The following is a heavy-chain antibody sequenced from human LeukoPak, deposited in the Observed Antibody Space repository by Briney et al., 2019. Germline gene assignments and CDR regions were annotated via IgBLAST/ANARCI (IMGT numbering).Heavy chain of an antibody. D-gene: IGHD3-22*01. CDR2: IRSKAYGGTT. CDR3: TRDHYEDAFDI. V-gene: IGHV3-49*04. CDR1: GFTFSSYA. J-gene: IGHJ3*02. Sequence: GGSLRLSCAASGFTFSSYAMSWVRQAPGKGLEGVGFIRSKAYGGTTEYAASVKGRFTISRDDSKSIAYLQMNSLKTEDTAVYYCTRDHYEDAFDIWGQGTMVTVSS.